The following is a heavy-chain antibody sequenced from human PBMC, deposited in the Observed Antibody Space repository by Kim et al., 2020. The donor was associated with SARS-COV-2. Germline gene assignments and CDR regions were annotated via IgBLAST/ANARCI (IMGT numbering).Heavy chain of an antibody. CDR3: AREDDDFVPNSGYFDY. CDR1: GFTVSSYF. V-gene: IGHV3-66*01. CDR2: IYSGGSD. J-gene: IGHJ4*01. D-gene: IGHD7-27*01. Sequence: GGSLRLSCAASGFTVSSYFMSWVRQAPGKGLEWVAVIYSGGSDRYVEYAKCRISIFRNYSKNTIYLQKNKLTGEDTADNDCAREDDDFVPNSGYFDYWG.